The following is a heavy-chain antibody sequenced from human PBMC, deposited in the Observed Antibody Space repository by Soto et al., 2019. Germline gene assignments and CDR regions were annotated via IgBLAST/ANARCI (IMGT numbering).Heavy chain of an antibody. Sequence: QVQLQESGPGLVKPSETLSLTCTVSGGSVSSGSYYWSWIRQPPGKGLEWIGYIYYSGSTNYNPSLKSRVTISVDTSKNQFSLKLSSVTAADTAVYYCARGVAVAGGPYYYGMDVWGQGTTVTVSS. CDR3: ARGVAVAGGPYYYGMDV. V-gene: IGHV4-61*01. CDR2: IYYSGST. J-gene: IGHJ6*02. CDR1: GGSVSSGSYY. D-gene: IGHD6-19*01.